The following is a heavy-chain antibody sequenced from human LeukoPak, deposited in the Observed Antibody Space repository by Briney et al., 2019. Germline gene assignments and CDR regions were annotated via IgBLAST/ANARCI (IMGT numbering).Heavy chain of an antibody. CDR2: IGPTGSDR. D-gene: IGHD1-14*01. V-gene: IGHV3-21*06. J-gene: IGHJ4*02. CDR3: ATETNGRHYDY. CDR1: GLTFSTSG. Sequence: GGSLRLSCTASGLTFSTSGFNWVRQAPGKGLEWVASIGPTGSDRYHADSIKGRFTISGDNANNFLYLQMNSLRAEDTAVYYCATETNGRHYDYWGQGTLLTVSS.